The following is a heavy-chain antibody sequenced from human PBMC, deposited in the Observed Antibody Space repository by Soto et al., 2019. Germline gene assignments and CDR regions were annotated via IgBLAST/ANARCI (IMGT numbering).Heavy chain of an antibody. CDR1: GFSLSNYA. V-gene: IGHV3-48*01. CDR2: MTDSGTNV. Sequence: EVQLVESGGGLVQPGGSLRLSCVASGFSLSNYAMKWVRQAPGKGLEWIAYMTDSGTNVYYADSVRGRFNISIHIAKSSVYLQMNRLRAEDTAVYYCARDEYGDVWGKGTTVTVSS. CDR3: ARDEYGDV. J-gene: IGHJ6*04. D-gene: IGHD4-17*01.